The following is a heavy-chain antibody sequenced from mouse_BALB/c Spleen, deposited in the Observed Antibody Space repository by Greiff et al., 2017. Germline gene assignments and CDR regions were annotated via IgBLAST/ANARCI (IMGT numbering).Heavy chain of an antibody. D-gene: IGHD2-4*01. J-gene: IGHJ3*01. CDR1: GFTFSSYA. Sequence: EVHLVESGGGLVKPGGSLKLSCAASGFTFSSYAMSWVRQTPEKRLEWVASISSGGSTYYPDSVKGRFTISRDNARNILYLQMSSLRSEDTAMYYCARPIYYDYDRGFAYWGQGTLVTVSA. V-gene: IGHV5-6-5*01. CDR2: ISSGGST. CDR3: ARPIYYDYDRGFAY.